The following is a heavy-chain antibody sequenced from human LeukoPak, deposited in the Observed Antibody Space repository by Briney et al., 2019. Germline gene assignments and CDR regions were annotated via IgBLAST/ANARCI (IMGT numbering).Heavy chain of an antibody. Sequence: SQTLSLTCTVSGGSISSGGYYWSWICQHPGKGLEWIGYIYYSGSTYYNPSLKSRVTISVDTSKNQFSLKLSSVTAADTAVYYCARATTDYDSSGYYPDYFDYWGQGTLVTVSS. J-gene: IGHJ4*02. CDR1: GGSISSGGYY. CDR2: IYYSGST. D-gene: IGHD3-22*01. V-gene: IGHV4-31*03. CDR3: ARATTDYDSSGYYPDYFDY.